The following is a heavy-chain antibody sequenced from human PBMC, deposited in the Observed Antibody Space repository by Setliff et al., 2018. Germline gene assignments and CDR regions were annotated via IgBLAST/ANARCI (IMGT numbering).Heavy chain of an antibody. J-gene: IGHJ5*02. CDR2: INHSGST. V-gene: IGHV4-34*01. CDR1: GGSFGGYY. Sequence: SETLSLTCAVYGGSFGGYYWTWIRQPPGKGLEWIGEINHSGSTNYIPSLKSRVTISVDTSKNQFSLKLTSVTAADTAVYYGARVLVLGYNWFDPWGQGTLVTVSS. D-gene: IGHD3-10*01. CDR3: ARVLVLGYNWFDP.